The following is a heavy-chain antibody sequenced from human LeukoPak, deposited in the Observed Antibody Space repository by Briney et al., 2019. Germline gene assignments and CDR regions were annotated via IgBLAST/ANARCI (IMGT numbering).Heavy chain of an antibody. CDR1: GYSISSGYY. D-gene: IGHD7-27*01. J-gene: IGHJ3*02. CDR3: ARRSVSWGAFDI. CDR2: IYHSGST. V-gene: IGHV4-38-2*01. Sequence: SETLSLTCAVSGYSISSGYYWGWIRQPPGKGLEWIGSIYHSGSTYYNPSLKSRVTISVDTSKNQSSLKLSSVTAADTAVYYCARRSVSWGAFDIWGQGTMVTVSS.